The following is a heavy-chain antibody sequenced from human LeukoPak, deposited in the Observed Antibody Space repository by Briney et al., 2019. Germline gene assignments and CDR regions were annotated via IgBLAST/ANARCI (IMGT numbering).Heavy chain of an antibody. D-gene: IGHD3-22*01. V-gene: IGHV3-30*04. J-gene: IGHJ3*02. Sequence: GGSLRLSCAASGFTFSSYAMHWVRQAPGKGLEWVAVISYDGSNKYYADSVKGRFTISRDNSKNTLYLQMNSLRAEDTAVYYCASNMIVHAFDIWGQGTMVTVSS. CDR2: ISYDGSNK. CDR3: ASNMIVHAFDI. CDR1: GFTFSSYA.